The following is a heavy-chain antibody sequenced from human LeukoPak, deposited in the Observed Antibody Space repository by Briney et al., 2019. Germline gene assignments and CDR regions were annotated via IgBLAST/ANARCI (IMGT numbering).Heavy chain of an antibody. V-gene: IGHV3-48*03. D-gene: IGHD3-22*01. CDR2: ISVRAGTI. CDR1: GFVFGQYE. CDR3: AKDFPHYYEVPHGMDV. J-gene: IGHJ6*02. Sequence: GGSLRLSCAASGFVFGQYEMNWVRQAPGKGLEWLAYISVRAGTIYYGDSAEGRFTISRDDAKNSLYLQMNGLRVEDTAIYYCAKDFPHYYEVPHGMDVWGQGTTVTV.